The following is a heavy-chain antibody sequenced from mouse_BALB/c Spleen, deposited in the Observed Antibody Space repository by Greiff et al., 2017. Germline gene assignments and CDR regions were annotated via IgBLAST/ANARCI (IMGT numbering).Heavy chain of an antibody. Sequence: VKLQESGPGLVAPSQSLSITCTVSGFSLTSYGVHWVRQPPGKGLEWLGVIWAGGSTNYNSALMSRLSISKDNSKSQVFLKMNSLQTDDTAMYYCARDQLRLHAMDYWGQGTSVTVSS. D-gene: IGHD1-2*01. V-gene: IGHV2-9*02. CDR2: IWAGGST. CDR1: GFSLTSYG. CDR3: ARDQLRLHAMDY. J-gene: IGHJ4*01.